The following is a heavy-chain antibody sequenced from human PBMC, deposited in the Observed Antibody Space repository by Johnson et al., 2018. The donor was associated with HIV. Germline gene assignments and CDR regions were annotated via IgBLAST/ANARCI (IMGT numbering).Heavy chain of an antibody. CDR2: ISYDGSTE. Sequence: QVLLVESGGGVVQPGRSLRLSCAASGFTFSNYAVHWVRQAPGKGLEWVAVISYDGSTEYYADSVKGRFTISRDNSKNTLYLQMNSLRAEDTAVYYCARGVDGAFDIWGQGTMVTVSS. D-gene: IGHD3-10*01. CDR1: GFTFSNYA. J-gene: IGHJ3*02. V-gene: IGHV3-30*04. CDR3: ARGVDGAFDI.